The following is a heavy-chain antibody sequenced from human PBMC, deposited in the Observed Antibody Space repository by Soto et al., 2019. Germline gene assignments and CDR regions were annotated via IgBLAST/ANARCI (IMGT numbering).Heavy chain of an antibody. CDR3: GRGDYGDY. Sequence: QVQLIQSGAEVKKPGASVKVACKPSGYTFPSYGITWVRQAPGQGLEWVGWIDVDRGITNYAQKFHGRVTMTADTPTTTVYMELRSLRSDDTAVYYCGRGDYGDYWGQGTLVIVSS. CDR1: GYTFPSYG. CDR2: IDVDRGIT. V-gene: IGHV1-18*01. J-gene: IGHJ4*02.